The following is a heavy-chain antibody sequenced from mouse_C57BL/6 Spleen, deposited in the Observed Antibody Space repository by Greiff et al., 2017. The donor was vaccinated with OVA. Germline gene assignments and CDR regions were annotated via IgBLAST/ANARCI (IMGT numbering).Heavy chain of an antibody. CDR1: GYSITSDY. J-gene: IGHJ4*01. D-gene: IGHD1-1*01. V-gene: IGHV3-8*01. CDR2: ISYSGST. CDR3: ARLTTDGAMDY. Sequence: EVQLMESGPGLVKPSQSLSLTCSATGYSITSDYWNWIRKFPGNKLEYMGYISYSGSTYYNPSIKSRISITRDTSKNQYYLQFDSVTTDYTTTYCCARLTTDGAMDYWGQGTSVTVSS.